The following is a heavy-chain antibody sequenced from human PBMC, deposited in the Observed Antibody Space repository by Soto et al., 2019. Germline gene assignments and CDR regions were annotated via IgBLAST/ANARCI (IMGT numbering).Heavy chain of an antibody. Sequence: QVQLQESGPGLVKPSGTLSLTCAVSGGSISSSNWWSWVRQPPGKGLEWIGEIYHSGSTNYNPSLKGRVTTSXXKXKXXFALKLSSATAADTAVYYCLRYCSGGSCPHDAFDIWGQGTMVTVSS. V-gene: IGHV4-4*02. CDR2: IYHSGST. D-gene: IGHD2-15*01. J-gene: IGHJ3*02. CDR3: LRYCSGGSCPHDAFDI. CDR1: GGSISSSNW.